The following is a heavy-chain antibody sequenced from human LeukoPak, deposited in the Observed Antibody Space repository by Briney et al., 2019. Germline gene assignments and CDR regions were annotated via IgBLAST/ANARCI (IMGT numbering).Heavy chain of an antibody. CDR1: GYTFTGYY. Sequence: ASVKVSCKASGYTFTGYYMNWVRQAPGQGLEWMGRINPNTGGTNYAQNFQGSVTMTRDTSITTVYMELSRLRSDDTAVYYCARWLGYCTNGVCSPDAFDIWGQGTMVTVSS. J-gene: IGHJ3*02. CDR3: ARWLGYCTNGVCSPDAFDI. CDR2: INPNTGGT. D-gene: IGHD2-8*01. V-gene: IGHV1-2*06.